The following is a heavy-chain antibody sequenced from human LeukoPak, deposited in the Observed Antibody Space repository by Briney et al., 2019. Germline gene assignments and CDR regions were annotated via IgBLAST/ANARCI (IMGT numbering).Heavy chain of an antibody. CDR2: ISWNSGSI. Sequence: GGSLRLSCAASGFTFDDYAMHWVRQAPGKGLEWVSGISWNSGSIGYADSVKGRFTISRDNSKNTLYLQMNSLRSDDTAVYYCARDRPEDLLLRYFDWGYRGGAFDIWGQGTMVTVSS. V-gene: IGHV3-9*01. J-gene: IGHJ3*02. CDR3: ARDRPEDLLLRYFDWGYRGGAFDI. D-gene: IGHD3-9*01. CDR1: GFTFDDYA.